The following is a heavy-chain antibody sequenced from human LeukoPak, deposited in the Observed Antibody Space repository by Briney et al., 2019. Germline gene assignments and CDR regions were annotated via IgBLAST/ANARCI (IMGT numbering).Heavy chain of an antibody. V-gene: IGHV7-4-1*02. CDR3: ARGGFVMTTGKLDY. D-gene: IGHD4-17*01. J-gene: IGHJ4*02. CDR1: GYTFTSYA. CDR2: INTNTGNP. Sequence: ASVKVSCKASGYTFTSYAMNWVRQAPGQGLEWMGWINTNTGNPTYAQGFTGRFVFSLDTPVSTAYLQISSLKAEDTAVYYCARGGFVMTTGKLDYWGQGTLVTVSS.